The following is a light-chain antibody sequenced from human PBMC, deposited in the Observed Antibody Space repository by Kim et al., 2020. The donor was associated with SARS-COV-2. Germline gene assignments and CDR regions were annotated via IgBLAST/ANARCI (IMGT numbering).Light chain of an antibody. V-gene: IGKV3-15*01. J-gene: IGKJ1*01. Sequence: VSTGDTVTLSCRTSQAVNINLAWHQQRPGQAPRLLIYGVSTRATGIPARFSGVGSGTEFTLTISSLQSEDFAVYYCQQHNNWPPTFGRGTKVDIK. CDR3: QQHNNWPPT. CDR2: GVS. CDR1: QAVNIN.